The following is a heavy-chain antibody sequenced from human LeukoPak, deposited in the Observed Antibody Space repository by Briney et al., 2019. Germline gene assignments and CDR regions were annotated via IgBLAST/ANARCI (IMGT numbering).Heavy chain of an antibody. J-gene: IGHJ3*01. CDR2: INSNSADT. Sequence: ASVKVSCTTSGYSFIDYYIHWVRQAPGQGLEWMGWINSNSADTNYAQNFQGRVTMTADTNTNTVSMELRSLRFDDTAVYFCARDYILPLETDNGDGFAIWGQGTVVTVSS. CDR1: GYSFIDYY. D-gene: IGHD5-24*01. CDR3: ARDYILPLETDNGDGFAI. V-gene: IGHV1-2*02.